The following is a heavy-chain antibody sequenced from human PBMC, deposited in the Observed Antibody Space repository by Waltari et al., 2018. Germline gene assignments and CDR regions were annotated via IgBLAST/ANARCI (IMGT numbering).Heavy chain of an antibody. CDR1: GGSINSGSYY. J-gene: IGHJ4*02. V-gene: IGHV4-61*09. D-gene: IGHD4-17*01. Sequence: QVQLQESGPGLVKPSQTLSLTCTVSGGSINSGSYYWSWIRQPAGKGLEWIGYIYTSGSTNYNPSLKSRVTISVDTSKNQFSLKLSSVTAADTAVYYCAGIGDYHDDYWGQGTLVTVSS. CDR3: AGIGDYHDDY. CDR2: IYTSGST.